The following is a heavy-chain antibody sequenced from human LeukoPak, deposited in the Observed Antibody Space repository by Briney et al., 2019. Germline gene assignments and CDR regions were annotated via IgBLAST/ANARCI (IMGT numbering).Heavy chain of an antibody. CDR1: GFTVDSNY. CDR2: IYTGGST. V-gene: IGHV3-53*05. CDR3: VKSGVAGYYDSSGYFDY. D-gene: IGHD3-22*01. J-gene: IGHJ4*02. Sequence: GGSLRLSCAASGFTVDSNYLSWVRQAPGKGLEWVSTIYTGGSTYYADSVKGRFTISRDNSKNTLYLQMSSLRAEDTAVYYCVKSGVAGYYDSSGYFDYWGQGTLVTVSS.